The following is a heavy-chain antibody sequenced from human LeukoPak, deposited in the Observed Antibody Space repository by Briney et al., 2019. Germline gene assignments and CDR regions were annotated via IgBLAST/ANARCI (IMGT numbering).Heavy chain of an antibody. J-gene: IGHJ6*02. Sequence: PGGSLRLSCAAAGFTFDDYAMHCVRPPPGKGLEWVSLISGDGGSTYYADSVKGRFTISRDNSKNSLYLQMNSLRTEDTALYYCAKDLPYYGMDVWGQGTTVTVSS. CDR1: GFTFDDYA. CDR2: ISGDGGST. V-gene: IGHV3-43*02. CDR3: AKDLPYYGMDV.